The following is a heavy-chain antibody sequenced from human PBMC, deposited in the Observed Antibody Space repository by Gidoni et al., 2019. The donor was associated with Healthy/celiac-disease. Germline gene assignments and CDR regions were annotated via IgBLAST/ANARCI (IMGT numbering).Heavy chain of an antibody. D-gene: IGHD2-2*01. J-gene: IGHJ5*02. CDR2: IYYSGST. CDR3: ARDGVVPAVWFDP. Sequence: QLQLQESGPGLVKPSATLSLTCTVTGGSISSSSYYWGWIRQPPGKGLEWIGSIYYSGSTYYNPSLKSRVTISVDTSKNQFSLKLSSVTAADTAVYYCARDGVVPAVWFDPWGQGTLVTVSS. V-gene: IGHV4-39*02. CDR1: GGSISSSSYY.